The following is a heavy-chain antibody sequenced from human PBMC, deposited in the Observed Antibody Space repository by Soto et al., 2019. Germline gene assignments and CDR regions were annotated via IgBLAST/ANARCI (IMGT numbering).Heavy chain of an antibody. CDR3: GRGNSLTKRGY. J-gene: IGHJ4*02. D-gene: IGHD2-2*01. CDR2: IIPIFGPA. CDR1: GGSVTNSA. Sequence: QVQLVQSGSAVRKHGSSVRVSCKASGGSVTNSAIRWLRQAPRQGLEWMRGIIPIFGPAIYAGKFQGIFTMSADQTTGTAYMALNNVRSDGTAVYYYGRGNSLTKRGYWGQETMVAVSS. V-gene: IGHV1-69*01.